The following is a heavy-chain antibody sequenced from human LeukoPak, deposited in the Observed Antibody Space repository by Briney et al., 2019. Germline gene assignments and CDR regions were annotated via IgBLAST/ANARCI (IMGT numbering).Heavy chain of an antibody. J-gene: IGHJ4*02. CDR1: GFTFSNHA. CDR3: VKGKKWELPLDY. D-gene: IGHD1-26*01. V-gene: IGHV3-23*01. CDR2: ISGSGGRT. Sequence: PGGSLRLSCAASGFTFSNHAMTWVRQAPGKGLEWVSAISGSGGRTYYADSVKGRFTLSRGISKNTLYLQMNSLRVDDTAVYYCVKGKKWELPLDYWGQGTLVTVSS.